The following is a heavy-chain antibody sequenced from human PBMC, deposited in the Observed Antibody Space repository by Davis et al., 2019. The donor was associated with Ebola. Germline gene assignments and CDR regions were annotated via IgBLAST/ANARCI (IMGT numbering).Heavy chain of an antibody. CDR2: INHSGST. V-gene: IGHV4-34*01. CDR1: GGSFSGYY. J-gene: IGHJ6*02. CDR3: ARGRGVWSPYYGMDV. Sequence: MPGGSLRLSCAVYGGSFSGYYWSWIRQPPGKGLEWIGEINHSGSTSYNPSLKSRVTISVDTSKNQFSLKLSSVTAADTAVYYCARGRGVWSPYYGMDVWGQGTTVTVSS. D-gene: IGHD3-10*01.